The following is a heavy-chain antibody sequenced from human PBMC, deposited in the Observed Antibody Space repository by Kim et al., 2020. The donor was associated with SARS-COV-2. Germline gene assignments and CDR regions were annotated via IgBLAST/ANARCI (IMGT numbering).Heavy chain of an antibody. V-gene: IGHV3-7*01. CDR3: ARERGNSGSYIFDY. J-gene: IGHJ4*02. D-gene: IGHD1-26*01. Sequence: VDSVKGRFTISRDNAKNSLYLQMNSLRAEDTAVYYCARERGNSGSYIFDYWGQGTLVTVSS.